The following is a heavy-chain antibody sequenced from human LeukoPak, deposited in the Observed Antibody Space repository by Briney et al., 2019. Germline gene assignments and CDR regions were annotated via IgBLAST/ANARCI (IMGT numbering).Heavy chain of an antibody. CDR3: ARGYDGSGYYYRNWYFDL. D-gene: IGHD3-22*01. CDR1: GGSISSSSYY. V-gene: IGHV4-39*07. J-gene: IGHJ2*01. CDR2: IYYSGST. Sequence: SETLSLTCTVSGGSISSSSYYWGWIRQPPGKGLEWIGSIYYSGSTYYNPSLKSRVTISVDTSKSQFSLKLSSVTAADTAVYYCARGYDGSGYYYRNWYFDLWGRGTLVTVSS.